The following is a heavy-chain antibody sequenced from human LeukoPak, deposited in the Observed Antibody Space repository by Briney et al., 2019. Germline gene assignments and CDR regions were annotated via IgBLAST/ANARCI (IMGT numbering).Heavy chain of an antibody. CDR3: ASWAGGSGWKQYYFDY. CDR2: INPNSGGT. D-gene: IGHD6-19*01. V-gene: IGHV1-2*06. Sequence: ASVKVSCKASGHTFTGYYIHWVRQAPGQGLEWMGRINPNSGGTNYAQKFQGRVTMTRDTSITTAYMELSRLRSDDTAVYYCASWAGGSGWKQYYFDYWGQGTLVTVSS. J-gene: IGHJ4*02. CDR1: GHTFTGYY.